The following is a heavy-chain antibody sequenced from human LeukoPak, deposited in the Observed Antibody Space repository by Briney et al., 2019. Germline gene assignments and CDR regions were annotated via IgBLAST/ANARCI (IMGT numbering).Heavy chain of an antibody. CDR3: ARGHFYYDSSGYAFDI. CDR2: IYYSGST. V-gene: IGHV4-59*01. J-gene: IGHJ3*02. CDR1: GGSISSYY. Sequence: SETLSLTCTVSGGSISSYYWGWIRQPPGKGLEWIGYIYYSGSTNYNPSLKSRVTISVDTSKNHFSLKLSSVTAADTAVYYCARGHFYYDSSGYAFDIWGQGTMVTVSS. D-gene: IGHD3-22*01.